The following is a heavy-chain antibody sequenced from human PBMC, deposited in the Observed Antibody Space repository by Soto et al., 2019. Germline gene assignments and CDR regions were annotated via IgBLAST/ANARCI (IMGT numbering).Heavy chain of an antibody. CDR1: GFTFSSYA. V-gene: IGHV3-30*04. D-gene: IGHD3-22*01. Sequence: GGSLRLSCAASGFTFSSYAMHWVRQAPGKGLEWVAVISYDGSNKYYADSVKGRFTISRDNSKNTLYLQMNSLRAEDTAVYYCARADRYYDSSGYYYYFDYWGQGTLVTVSS. CDR3: ARADRYYDSSGYYYYFDY. CDR2: ISYDGSNK. J-gene: IGHJ4*02.